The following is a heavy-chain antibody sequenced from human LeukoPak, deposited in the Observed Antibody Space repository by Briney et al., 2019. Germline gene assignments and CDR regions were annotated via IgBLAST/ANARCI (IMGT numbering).Heavy chain of an antibody. D-gene: IGHD3-10*01. J-gene: IGHJ6*02. CDR3: AISIYYGSGSYLHYYGMDV. V-gene: IGHV3-23*01. Sequence: GGSLRLSCAASGFTFSSYAMSWVRQAPGKGLEWVSAISGSGGSTYYADSVKGRFTISRDNSKNTLYLQMYSLRAEDTAVYYCAISIYYGSGSYLHYYGMDVWGQGTTVTVSS. CDR2: ISGSGGST. CDR1: GFTFSSYA.